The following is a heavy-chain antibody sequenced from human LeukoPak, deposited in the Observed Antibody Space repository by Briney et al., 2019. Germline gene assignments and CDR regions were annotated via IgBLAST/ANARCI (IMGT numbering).Heavy chain of an antibody. CDR2: ISSSGSTI. CDR1: GFTFSDYY. V-gene: IGHV3-11*01. D-gene: IGHD4-17*01. Sequence: GGSLRLSCAASGFTFSDYYMSWIRQAPGKGLEWVSYISSSGSTIYYADSVKGRFTISRDNAKNSLYLQMNSLRAEDTAVYYCASINRMDYGDYYYYYGMDVWGQGTTVTVSS. CDR3: ASINRMDYGDYYYYYGMDV. J-gene: IGHJ6*02.